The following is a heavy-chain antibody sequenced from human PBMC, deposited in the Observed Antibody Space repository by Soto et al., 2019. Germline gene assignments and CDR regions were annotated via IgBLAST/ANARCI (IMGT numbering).Heavy chain of an antibody. Sequence: PSETLSLTCTVSGGSISSGGYYWSWIRQHPGKGLEWIGYIYYSGSTYYNPSLKSRVTISVDTSKNQFSLKLSSVTAADTAVYYCARTPPSLVRGVRLRYFFDYWGQGTLVTVSS. V-gene: IGHV4-31*03. CDR2: IYYSGST. CDR1: GGSISSGGYY. CDR3: ARTPPSLVRGVRLRYFFDY. D-gene: IGHD3-10*01. J-gene: IGHJ4*01.